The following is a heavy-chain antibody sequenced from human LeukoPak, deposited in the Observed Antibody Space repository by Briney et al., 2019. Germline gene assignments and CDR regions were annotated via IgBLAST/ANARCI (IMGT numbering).Heavy chain of an antibody. V-gene: IGHV3-48*03. D-gene: IGHD5-18*01. CDR2: ISSSGSTI. CDR3: ARDANTAMANFDY. CDR1: GFTFSSYE. Sequence: GGSLRLSCAASGFTFSSYEMNWVRQAPGKGLEWVSYISSSGSTIYYADSVKGRFTISRDNAKNSLYLQMNSLRAKDTAVYYCARDANTAMANFDYWGQGTLVTVSS. J-gene: IGHJ4*02.